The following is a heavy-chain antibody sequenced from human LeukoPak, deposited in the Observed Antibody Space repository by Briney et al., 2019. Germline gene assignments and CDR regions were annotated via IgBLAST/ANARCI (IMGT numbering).Heavy chain of an antibody. V-gene: IGHV1-46*01. CDR1: GYIFSHFY. J-gene: IGHJ4*02. CDR2: INPSGDST. CDR3: ARDLRQEAPFDY. Sequence: ASVKVSCKASGYIFSHFYMHWVRQAPGQGLEWMGIINPSGDSTNYAQKFQGRVTMTRDTSTNTLYMGLSSLRSEDTAVYYCARDLRQEAPFDYWGQGTLVTVSS.